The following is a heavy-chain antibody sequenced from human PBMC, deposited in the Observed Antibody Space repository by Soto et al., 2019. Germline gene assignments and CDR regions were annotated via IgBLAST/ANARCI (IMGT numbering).Heavy chain of an antibody. CDR1: GFTFSSYA. CDR3: ARTLFGTYREFDY. D-gene: IGHD1-26*01. J-gene: IGHJ4*02. CDR2: ISYDGSNK. V-gene: IGHV3-30-3*01. Sequence: GGSLRLSCAASGFTFSSYAMHWVRQAPGKGLEWVAVISYDGSNKYYADSVKGRFTISRDNSKNTLYLQMNSLRAEDTAVYYCARTLFGTYREFDYWGQGTLVTVSS.